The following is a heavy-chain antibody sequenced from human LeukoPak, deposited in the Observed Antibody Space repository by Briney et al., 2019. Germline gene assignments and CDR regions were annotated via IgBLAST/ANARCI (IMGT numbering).Heavy chain of an antibody. Sequence: GGSLRLSCAASGFTFDDYGMNWVRQAPGKGLEWGSYISSSGSTIYYADSVKGRFTISRDNAKNSLYLQMNSLRAEDTAVYYCARSATYYYDSSGHYDPQYYFDYWGQGTLVTVSS. D-gene: IGHD3-22*01. CDR3: ARSATYYYDSSGHYDPQYYFDY. V-gene: IGHV3-48*04. J-gene: IGHJ4*02. CDR1: GFTFDDYG. CDR2: ISSSGSTI.